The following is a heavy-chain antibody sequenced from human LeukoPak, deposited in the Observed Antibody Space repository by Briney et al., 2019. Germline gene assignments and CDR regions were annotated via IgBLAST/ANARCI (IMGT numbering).Heavy chain of an antibody. CDR3: ARERYYDFWSGWSHDAFDI. CDR1: GGSISSYY. J-gene: IGHJ3*02. CDR2: IYYSGST. V-gene: IGHV4-59*12. Sequence: SQTLSLTCTVSGGSISSYYWSWIRQPPGKGLEWIGYIYYSGSTNYNPSLKSRVTISVDTSKNQFSLKLSSVTAADTAVYYCARERYYDFWSGWSHDAFDIWGQGTMVTVSS. D-gene: IGHD3-3*01.